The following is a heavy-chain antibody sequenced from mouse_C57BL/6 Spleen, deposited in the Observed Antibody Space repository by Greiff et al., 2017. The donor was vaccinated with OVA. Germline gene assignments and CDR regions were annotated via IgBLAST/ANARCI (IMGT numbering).Heavy chain of an antibody. Sequence: EVQLQQSGPELVKPGASVKISCKASGYSFTDYNMNWVKQSHGKSLEWIGVINPNYGSTSYNQTFKGKATLSVDHSSSTDYMQLNSLTSEDSAVYYSARSYYDYDGGDFDYWGQGTTLTVSS. CDR1: GYSFTDYN. CDR2: INPNYGST. CDR3: ARSYYDYDGGDFDY. V-gene: IGHV1-39*01. D-gene: IGHD2-4*01. J-gene: IGHJ2*01.